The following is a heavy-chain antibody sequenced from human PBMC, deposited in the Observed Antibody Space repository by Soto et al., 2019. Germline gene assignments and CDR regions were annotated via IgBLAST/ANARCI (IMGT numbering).Heavy chain of an antibody. CDR1: GYTFTSYA. CDR3: AREQLATPHFDY. Sequence: QVQLVQSGAEVKKPGASVKVSCKASGYTFTSYAMHWVRQAPGQRLEWMGWINAGNGNTKYSQKFQGRVTITRDTSASTAYMELSSLRSEATAVYYCAREQLATPHFDYWGQGNLVTVSS. CDR2: INAGNGNT. D-gene: IGHD6-13*01. J-gene: IGHJ4*02. V-gene: IGHV1-3*01.